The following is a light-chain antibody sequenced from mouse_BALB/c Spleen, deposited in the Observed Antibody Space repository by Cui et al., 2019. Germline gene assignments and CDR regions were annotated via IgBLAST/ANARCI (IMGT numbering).Light chain of an antibody. CDR2: EGN. J-gene: IGKJ2*01. Sequence: ETTVTQSSASLSLAIGEPVTIRCITSTDIDDAMNWYAQNPGEPPKLLMSEGNTLRPGVPSRFSSSGYGTDFVFTIENMLSEDVADYYCLQSDNLPYTFGGGTKLEIK. CDR3: LQSDNLPYT. CDR1: TDIDDA. V-gene: IGKV17-121*01.